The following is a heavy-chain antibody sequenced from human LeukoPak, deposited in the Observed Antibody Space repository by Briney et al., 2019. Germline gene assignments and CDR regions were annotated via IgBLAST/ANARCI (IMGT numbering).Heavy chain of an antibody. V-gene: IGHV4-4*07. CDR1: GGSISSYY. CDR2: IYTSGST. Sequence: TSETLSLXCTVSGGSISSYYWSWIRQPAGKGLESIGRIYTSGSTNYNPSLKSRVTMSVDTSKNQFSLKLSSVTAADTAVYYCARDSPPVDYYYYYMDVWGKGTTVTVSS. J-gene: IGHJ6*03. CDR3: ARDSPPVDYYYYYMDV.